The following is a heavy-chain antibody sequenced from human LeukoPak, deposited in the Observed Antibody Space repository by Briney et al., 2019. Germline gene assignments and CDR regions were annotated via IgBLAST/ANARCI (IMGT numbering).Heavy chain of an antibody. CDR2: IYYSGTT. CDR1: GGSISSYY. CDR3: ARGVYIAAAQYGY. V-gene: IGHV4-59*01. J-gene: IGHJ4*02. Sequence: SSETLSLTCTVSGGSISSYYWSWIRQPPGKGLEWIGYIYYSGTTNYNPSLKSRITISVDTSKNQFSLKLSSVTAADTAVCYCARGVYIAAAQYGYWGQGTLVTVSS. D-gene: IGHD6-13*01.